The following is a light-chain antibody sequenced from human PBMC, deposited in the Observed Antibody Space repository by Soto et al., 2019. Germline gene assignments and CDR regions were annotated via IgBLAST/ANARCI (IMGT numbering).Light chain of an antibody. CDR2: AAS. J-gene: IGKJ4*01. Sequence: EIVMTQSPATLSVSPGETVTLSCRASQYVTNNLAWYQQRPGQPPRLLIYAASTRAANIPQRFSASRSGTELTLTISSLQSEDFAVYYCLQYNKCPLTFGGGTKVEIK. CDR3: LQYNKCPLT. V-gene: IGKV3-15*01. CDR1: QYVTNN.